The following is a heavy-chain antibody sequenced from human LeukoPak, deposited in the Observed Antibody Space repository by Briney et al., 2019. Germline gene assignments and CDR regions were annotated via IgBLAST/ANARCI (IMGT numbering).Heavy chain of an antibody. Sequence: KPSETLSLTCTVSGGSISSYYWSWIRQPPGKGLEWIGYIYYSGSTNYNPSLKSRVTISVDTSKNQFSLKLSSVTAADTAVYYCAGAYMVRGVRFDYWGQGTLVTVSS. CDR3: AGAYMVRGVRFDY. J-gene: IGHJ4*02. D-gene: IGHD3-10*01. V-gene: IGHV4-59*08. CDR1: GGSISSYY. CDR2: IYYSGST.